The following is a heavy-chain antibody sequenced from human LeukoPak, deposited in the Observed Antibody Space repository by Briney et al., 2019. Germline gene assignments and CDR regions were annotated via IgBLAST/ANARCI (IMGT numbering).Heavy chain of an antibody. V-gene: IGHV4-34*01. CDR3: ARLTVVTRQIDY. D-gene: IGHD4-23*01. CDR2: INHSGST. J-gene: IGHJ4*02. Sequence: IGEINHSGSTNYNPSLKSRVTISVDTSKNQFSLKLSSVTAADTAVYYCARLTVVTRQIDYWGQGTLVTVSS.